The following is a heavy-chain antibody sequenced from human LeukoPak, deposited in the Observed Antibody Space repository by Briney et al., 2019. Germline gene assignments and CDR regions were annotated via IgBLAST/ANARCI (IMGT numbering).Heavy chain of an antibody. CDR3: ARGGGYSYGYGVIDY. D-gene: IGHD5-18*01. CDR2: INSDGSST. V-gene: IGHV3-74*01. CDR1: EFTFSSYW. Sequence: PGGSLRLSCAASEFTFSSYWMHWVRQAPGKGLVWVSRINSDGSSTSYADSVKGRFTISRDNSKNTLYLQMNSLRAEDTAVYYCARGGGYSYGYGVIDYWGQGTLVTVSS. J-gene: IGHJ4*02.